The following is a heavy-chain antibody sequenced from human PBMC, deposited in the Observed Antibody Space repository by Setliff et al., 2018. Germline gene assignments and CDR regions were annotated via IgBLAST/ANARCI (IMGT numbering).Heavy chain of an antibody. V-gene: IGHV3-74*01. CDR3: EVSSRLTGYSRGYYGTAFDD. D-gene: IGHD6-25*01. CDR2: ISGDGTIT. J-gene: IGHJ4*02. CDR1: GFTFSNYW. Sequence: GGALGLSCTASGFTFSNYWLHWVRQVPGKGLVWVSRISGDGTITNYADSVKGRFTISRDNAKNTLFLEMNTLSGDDTAIYFCEVSSRLTGYSRGYYGTAFDDWGPGTLVTVSS.